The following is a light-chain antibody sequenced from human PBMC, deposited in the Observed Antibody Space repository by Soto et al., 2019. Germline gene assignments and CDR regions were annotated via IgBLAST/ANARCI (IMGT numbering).Light chain of an antibody. V-gene: IGKV1-9*01. CDR3: QQFNTYSVT. CDR2: AAT. Sequence: DVQLTQSPSFLSASLGNRVTITCRASRLTSSYLVWYQQKPGKAPKLLIYAATTLQSGVPLRFSRSESGTEFTLTISSLQPEDFATYYCQQFNTYSVTFGGGTKVDI. CDR1: RLTSSY. J-gene: IGKJ4*01.